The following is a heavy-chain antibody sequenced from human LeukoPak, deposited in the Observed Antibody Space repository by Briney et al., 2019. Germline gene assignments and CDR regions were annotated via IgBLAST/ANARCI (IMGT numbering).Heavy chain of an antibody. CDR1: GASIGSGRYY. J-gene: IGHJ4*02. Sequence: SETLSLTCAVSGASIGSGRYYWSWIRQPAGKGLEWIGRIYASGSTNYNPSLKSRVTISEDTAKNQFFLKLSSVTAADTAIYYCARDLSGTGATTLAYWGQGILVTVSS. CDR2: IYASGST. D-gene: IGHD1-26*01. CDR3: ARDLSGTGATTLAY. V-gene: IGHV4-61*02.